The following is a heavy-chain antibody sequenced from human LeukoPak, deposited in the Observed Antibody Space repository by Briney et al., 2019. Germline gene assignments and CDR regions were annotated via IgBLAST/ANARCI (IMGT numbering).Heavy chain of an antibody. CDR3: AREHIVDAVRFDP. V-gene: IGHV1-2*02. D-gene: IGHD2-21*01. Sequence: ASVKVSCKASGYTFTGYYMHWVRQAPGQGLEWMGWINPNSGGTNYAQRFQGRVTMTRDTSISTAYMELSRLRSDDTAVYYCAREHIVDAVRFDPWGQGTLVTVSS. J-gene: IGHJ5*02. CDR1: GYTFTGYY. CDR2: INPNSGGT.